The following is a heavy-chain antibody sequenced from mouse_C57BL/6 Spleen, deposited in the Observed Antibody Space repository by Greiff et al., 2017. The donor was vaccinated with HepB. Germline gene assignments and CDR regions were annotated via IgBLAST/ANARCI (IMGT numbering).Heavy chain of an antibody. CDR1: GYTFTSYW. CDR3: AKGLGDY. J-gene: IGHJ2*01. V-gene: IGHV1-74*01. CDR2: IHPSDSDT. Sequence: VQGVESGAELVKPGASVKVSCKASGYTFTSYWMHWVKQRPGQGLEWIGRIHPSDSDTNYNQKFKGKATLTVDKSSSTAYMQLSSLTSEDSAVYYCAKGLGDYWGQGTNLTVSS. D-gene: IGHD4-1*01.